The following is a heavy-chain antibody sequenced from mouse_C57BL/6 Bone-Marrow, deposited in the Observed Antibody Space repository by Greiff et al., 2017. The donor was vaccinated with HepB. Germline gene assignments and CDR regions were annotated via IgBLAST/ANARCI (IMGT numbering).Heavy chain of an antibody. CDR3: ARDYYGRYFDV. V-gene: IGHV1-19*01. CDR1: GYTFTDYY. D-gene: IGHD1-1*01. Sequence: EVQLQQSGPVLVKPGASVKMSCKASGYTFTDYYMNWVKQSHGKSLEWIGVINPYNGGTSYNQKFKGKATLTVDKSSSTAYMELNSLTSEDSAVYYCARDYYGRYFDVWGTGTTVTVSS. J-gene: IGHJ1*03. CDR2: INPYNGGT.